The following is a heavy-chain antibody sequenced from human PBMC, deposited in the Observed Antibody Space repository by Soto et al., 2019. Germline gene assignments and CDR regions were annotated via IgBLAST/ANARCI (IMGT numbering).Heavy chain of an antibody. CDR1: GYTFSDYY. D-gene: IGHD3-16*02. CDR2: INPNVGGT. V-gene: IGHV1-2*02. Sequence: QVKLVQSGAEVKKPGASVYVSCKASGYTFSDYYVHWVRQAPGQGLEWMGWINPNVGGTNYARKFQGRVTMTRDTPISTVDMKLTRLRPDDPAIYFGARGGMEVIRIPYDTWSHGTRVTVSS. CDR3: ARGGMEVIRIPYDT. J-gene: IGHJ5*01.